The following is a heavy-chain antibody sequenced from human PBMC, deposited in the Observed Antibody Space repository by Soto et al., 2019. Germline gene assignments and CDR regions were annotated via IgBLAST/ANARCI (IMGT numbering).Heavy chain of an antibody. V-gene: IGHV3-30-3*01. Sequence: QVQLVESGGGVVQPGRSLRLSCAASRFTFSSYDMHWVRQAPGKGLEWVAVISYDGSNKYYADSVKGRFTISRDNSKNTLYLQMNSLRAEDTAVYYCARVLGVTAFDYWGQGTLVTVSS. D-gene: IGHD3-22*01. CDR2: ISYDGSNK. CDR1: RFTFSSYD. J-gene: IGHJ4*02. CDR3: ARVLGVTAFDY.